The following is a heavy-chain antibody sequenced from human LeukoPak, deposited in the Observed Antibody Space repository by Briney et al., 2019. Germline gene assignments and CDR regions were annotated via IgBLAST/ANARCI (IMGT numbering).Heavy chain of an antibody. V-gene: IGHV4-34*01. CDR2: INHSGST. D-gene: IGHD1-14*01. J-gene: IGHJ4*02. CDR3: ARARNTRYFDY. CDR1: GGSFSGYY. Sequence: SETLSLTCAVYGGSFSGYYWSWIRQPPGKGLEWIGEINHSGSTNYNPSLKSRVTISVDTSKNQFSLKLSSVTAADTAVYYCARARNTRYFDYWGQETLVTVSS.